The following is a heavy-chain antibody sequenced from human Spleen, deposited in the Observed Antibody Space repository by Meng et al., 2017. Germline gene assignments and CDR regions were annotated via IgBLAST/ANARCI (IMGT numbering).Heavy chain of an antibody. V-gene: IGHV4-31*03. Sequence: SETLSLTCTVSGGSISSDGYYWTWIRQHPGKGLEWIGYIYYSGNTYYNPSLKSRVTISVDTSKNQFSLKLSSVTAADTAVYYCARDNDGYGGNQDGVYFDYWGKGTLVTVSS. CDR3: ARDNDGYGGNQDGVYFDY. CDR2: IYYSGNT. D-gene: IGHD4-23*01. J-gene: IGHJ4*02. CDR1: GGSISSDGYY.